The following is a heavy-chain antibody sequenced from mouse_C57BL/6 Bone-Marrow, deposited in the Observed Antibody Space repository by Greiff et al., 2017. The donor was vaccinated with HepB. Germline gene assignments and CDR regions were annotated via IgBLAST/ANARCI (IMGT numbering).Heavy chain of an antibody. Sequence: QVQLKESGPGLVAPSQSLSITCTVSGFSLTSYAISWVRQPPGKGLEWLGVIWTGGGTNYNSALKSRLSISKDNSKSQVFLKMNSLQTDDTARYYCARNVRYYYGSSYGYFDVWGTGTTVTVSS. CDR1: GFSLTSYA. CDR2: IWTGGGT. J-gene: IGHJ1*03. V-gene: IGHV2-9-1*01. CDR3: ARNVRYYYGSSYGYFDV. D-gene: IGHD1-1*01.